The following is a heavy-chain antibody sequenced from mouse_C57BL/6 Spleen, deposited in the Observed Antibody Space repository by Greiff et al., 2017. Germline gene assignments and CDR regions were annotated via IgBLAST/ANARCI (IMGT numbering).Heavy chain of an antibody. V-gene: IGHV3-6*01. CDR3: ARDRDDYSNYDY. D-gene: IGHD2-5*01. CDR2: ISYDGSN. J-gene: IGHJ2*01. CDR1: GYSITSGYY. Sequence: EVKLVESGPGLVKPSQSLSLTCSVTGYSITSGYYWNWIRQFPGNKLEWMGYISYDGSNNYNPSLKNRISITRDTSKNQFILKLNSVTTEDTATYYCARDRDDYSNYDYGGQGTTLTVSS.